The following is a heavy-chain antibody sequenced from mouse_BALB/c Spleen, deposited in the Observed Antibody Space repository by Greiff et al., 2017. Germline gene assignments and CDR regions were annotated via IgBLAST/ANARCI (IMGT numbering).Heavy chain of an antibody. V-gene: IGHV5-17*02. CDR2: ISSGSSTT. CDR3: SRSEVRRGSFAY. D-gene: IGHD2-14*01. Sequence: EVQVVESGGGLVQPGGSRKLSCAASGFTFSSFGMHWVRQAPEKGLEWVAYISSGSSTTYYADTLKGRVTISRDNPKNTHFLQMTSLRSEDTAMYYCSRSEVRRGSFAYWGQGTLVTVSA. J-gene: IGHJ3*01. CDR1: GFTFSSFG.